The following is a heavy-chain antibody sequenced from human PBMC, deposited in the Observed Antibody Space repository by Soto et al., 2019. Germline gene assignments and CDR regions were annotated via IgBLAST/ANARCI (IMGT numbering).Heavy chain of an antibody. Sequence: GGSLRLSCAASGFTFSSYGMHWVRQAPGKGLEWVAVISYDGSNKYYADSVKGRFTISRDNSKNTLYLQMNSLRAEDTAVYYCAKDKAAGGWYAFYDYWGQGTLVTVSS. CDR3: AKDKAAGGWYAFYDY. CDR2: ISYDGSNK. CDR1: GFTFSSYG. V-gene: IGHV3-30*18. J-gene: IGHJ4*02. D-gene: IGHD6-19*01.